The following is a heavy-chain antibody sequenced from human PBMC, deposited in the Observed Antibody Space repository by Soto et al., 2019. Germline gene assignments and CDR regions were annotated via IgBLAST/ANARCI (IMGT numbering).Heavy chain of an antibody. D-gene: IGHD3-9*01. CDR1: GFTISSYW. CDR2: INSDGSST. V-gene: IGHV3-74*01. Sequence: PGGSLRLSCAASGFTISSYWMHWVRQAPGKGLVWVSRINSDGSSTSYADSVKGRFTISRDKAKNTLYLQMNSLRAEDTAVYFCARDSVSYYGIFAGPNWGQGSMVTASS. CDR3: ARDSVSYYGIFAGPN. J-gene: IGHJ4*02.